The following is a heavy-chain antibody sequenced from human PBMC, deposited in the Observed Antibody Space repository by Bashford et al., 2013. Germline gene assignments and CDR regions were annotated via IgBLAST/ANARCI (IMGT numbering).Heavy chain of an antibody. V-gene: IGHV4-59*01. J-gene: IGHJ4*02. CDR1: GGSISYYY. CDR3: ATARRESTSQMDY. Sequence: SETLSLTCTVSGGSISYYYWSWIRQSPGQGLEWIGYIYYNGKTNSNPSLRSRVTISLDTSKNQFSLNLNSVTAADTAVYYCATARRESTSQMDYWGQGTLVTVSS. D-gene: IGHD5/OR15-5a*01. CDR2: IYYNGKT.